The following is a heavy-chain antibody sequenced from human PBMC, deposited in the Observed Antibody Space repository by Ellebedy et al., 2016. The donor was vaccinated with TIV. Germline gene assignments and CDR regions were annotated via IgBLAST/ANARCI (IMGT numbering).Heavy chain of an antibody. J-gene: IGHJ4*02. D-gene: IGHD3/OR15-3a*01. V-gene: IGHV3-30*04. CDR2: TLYDGGDT. CDR3: ARALGGEDWLPTADY. CDR1: GFGFRSYS. Sequence: GESLKISCAASGFGFRSYSMFWFRQAPGKGLEWVAATLYDGGDTLYADSVKGRFTISRDQSKNMLYLQMNTLRPEDTAVYYCARALGGEDWLPTADYWGQGTLVTVST.